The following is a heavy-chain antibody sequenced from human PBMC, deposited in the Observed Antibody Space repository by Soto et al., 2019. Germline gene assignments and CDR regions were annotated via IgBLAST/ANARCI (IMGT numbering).Heavy chain of an antibody. CDR2: INPSGDIT. V-gene: IGHV3-23*01. CDR1: GLTFSRYA. Sequence: EEQLLESGGGLVQPGGSLRLSCAASGLTFSRYAMSWVRQAPGKGLEWVSIINPSGDITYYGDSVKGRFTISRDNSKNTLSLQMNSLRAEDTAVYYCAKSLIPSALTTYYFYYRGQGTLVTVSS. CDR3: AKSLIPSALTTYYFYY. D-gene: IGHD4-17*01. J-gene: IGHJ4*02.